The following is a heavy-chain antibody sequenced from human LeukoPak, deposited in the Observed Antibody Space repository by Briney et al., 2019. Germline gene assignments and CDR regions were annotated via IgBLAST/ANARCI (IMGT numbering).Heavy chain of an antibody. J-gene: IGHJ4*02. D-gene: IGHD3-22*01. CDR3: ARGTQIDSSVYYAGHFDY. CDR2: INPNDGST. CDR1: GYTFTAYH. V-gene: IGHV1-46*01. Sequence: ASVRVSYKASGYTFTAYHMHWVRQAPGQGLEWMGIINPNDGSTNYTQRFQGRVTITRDSSTSTVYMELSSLRSEDTAVYYYARGTQIDSSVYYAGHFDYWGQGTLVTVSS.